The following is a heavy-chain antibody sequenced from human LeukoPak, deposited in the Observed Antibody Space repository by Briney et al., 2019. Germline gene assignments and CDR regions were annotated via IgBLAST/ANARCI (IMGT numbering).Heavy chain of an antibody. CDR3: ARVDYASGYFDL. D-gene: IGHD3-16*01. CDR1: EFTFDYYG. CDR2: INWNGYSI. J-gene: IGHJ2*01. V-gene: IGHV3-20*01. Sequence: GGSLRLSCAASEFTFDYYGMSRVRQAPGKGLEWVSGINWNGYSIGYADSVKGRFTISRDNGKNFLYLQMNSLKAEDTAFYHCARVDYASGYFDLWGRGTLVTVSS.